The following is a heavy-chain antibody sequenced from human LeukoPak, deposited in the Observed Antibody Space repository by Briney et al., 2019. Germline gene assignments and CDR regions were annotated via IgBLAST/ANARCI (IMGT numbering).Heavy chain of an antibody. D-gene: IGHD2-2*01. J-gene: IGHJ6*02. Sequence: PGGSLRLSCAASGFTFSSYGMHWVRQAPGKGLEWVSYISGSYSTLYYADSVKGRFTISRDNAKNSLYLQMNSLRDEDTAVYYCARVDCSSTNCYSYGGMDVWGQGTTVSVSS. CDR3: ARVDCSSTNCYSYGGMDV. V-gene: IGHV3-48*02. CDR2: ISGSYSTL. CDR1: GFTFSSYG.